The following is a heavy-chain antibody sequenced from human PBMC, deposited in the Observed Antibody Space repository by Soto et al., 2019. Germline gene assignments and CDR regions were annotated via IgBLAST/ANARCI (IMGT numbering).Heavy chain of an antibody. Sequence: QVQLQQWGAGLLKPSETLSLTCAVYGGSFSGHYWSWIRQPPVKGLEWIGEIIHSGSTNYNPSLKMRVTIPFYTSKNQFSMKLNSLTAADTAVYSCARNIISGWYVGSWGQGTPITVSS. CDR3: ARNIISGWYVGS. V-gene: IGHV4-34*12. J-gene: IGHJ4*02. CDR2: IIHSGST. D-gene: IGHD6-19*01. CDR1: GGSFSGHY.